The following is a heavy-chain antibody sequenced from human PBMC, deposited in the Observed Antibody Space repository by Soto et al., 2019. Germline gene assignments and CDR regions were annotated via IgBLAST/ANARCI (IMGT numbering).Heavy chain of an antibody. CDR2: INHSGST. Sequence: QVQLQQWGAGLLKPSETLSLTCAVYGGSFSGYYWNWIRQPPGKGLEWIGEINHSGSTNYNPSLTGRVTISVDTSKTQFSLRLSSVPAADTAVYYCARGWGRIFDYWGQGTLVTVSS. D-gene: IGHD7-27*01. V-gene: IGHV4-34*01. CDR1: GGSFSGYY. CDR3: ARGWGRIFDY. J-gene: IGHJ4*02.